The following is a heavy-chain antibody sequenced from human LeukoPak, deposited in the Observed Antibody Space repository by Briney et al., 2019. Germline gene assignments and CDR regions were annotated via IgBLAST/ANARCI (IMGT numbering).Heavy chain of an antibody. CDR1: GGSFSGYY. D-gene: IGHD2-15*01. Sequence: PSETLSLTCAVYGGSFSGYYWSWIRQPPGKGLEWIGEINHSGSTNYIPSLKSRVTISVDTSKNQFSLKLSSVTAADTAVYYCARGRGSGVRGFQHWGQGTLVTVSS. CDR2: INHSGST. V-gene: IGHV4-34*01. J-gene: IGHJ1*01. CDR3: ARGRGSGVRGFQH.